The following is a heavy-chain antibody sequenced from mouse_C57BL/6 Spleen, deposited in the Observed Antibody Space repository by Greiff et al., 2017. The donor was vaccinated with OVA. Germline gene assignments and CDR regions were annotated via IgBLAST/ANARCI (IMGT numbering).Heavy chain of an antibody. CDR1: GYTFTSYW. Sequence: VQLQQPGAELVKPGASVKLSCKASGYTFTSYWMHWVKQRPGQGLEWIGMIHPNSGSTNYNEKFKSKATLTVDKSSSTAYMQLSSLTSEDSAVYYCARDGTYGTAWFAYWGQGTLVTVSA. J-gene: IGHJ3*01. CDR2: IHPNSGST. D-gene: IGHD2-1*01. CDR3: ARDGTYGTAWFAY. V-gene: IGHV1-64*01.